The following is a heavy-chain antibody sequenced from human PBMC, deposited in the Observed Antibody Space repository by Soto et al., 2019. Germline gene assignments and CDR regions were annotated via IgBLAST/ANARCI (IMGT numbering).Heavy chain of an antibody. CDR2: ISSDGSNT. V-gene: IGHV3-74*01. Sequence: EVQLVESGGGLVQPGGSLRLSCAASGFTFSTYWMHWVREAPGKGLVWVSRISSDGSNTYYADSVKGRFTLSRDNAKNTLYLQMNSLRAEDTAVYYCARGFEGYSHVYVAYWGQGTLVTVSS. CDR3: ARGFEGYSHVYVAY. D-gene: IGHD5-18*01. J-gene: IGHJ4*02. CDR1: GFTFSTYW.